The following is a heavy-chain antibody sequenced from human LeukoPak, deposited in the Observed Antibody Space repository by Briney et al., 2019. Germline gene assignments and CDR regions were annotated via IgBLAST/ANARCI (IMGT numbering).Heavy chain of an antibody. V-gene: IGHV4-34*01. Sequence: SETLSLTCSVSGDSVTRYYWSWIRQPPGKGLEWIGEINHSGSTNYNPSLKSRVTISVDTSKNQFSLKLSSVTAADTAVYYCARHRRVPRITMVRGPFDYWGQGTLVTVSS. D-gene: IGHD3-10*01. J-gene: IGHJ4*02. CDR1: GDSVTRYY. CDR3: ARHRRVPRITMVRGPFDY. CDR2: INHSGST.